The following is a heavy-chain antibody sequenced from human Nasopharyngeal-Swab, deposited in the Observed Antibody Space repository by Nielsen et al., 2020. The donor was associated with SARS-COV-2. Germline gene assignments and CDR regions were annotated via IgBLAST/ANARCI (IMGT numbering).Heavy chain of an antibody. J-gene: IGHJ4*02. V-gene: IGHV5-10-1*01. D-gene: IGHD1-20*01. Sequence: GGSLRLSCKGSGYSFTSYWISWVRQMPGKGLQWMGRIDPSDSYTYYSPSFQGHVTIPADKSIRTAYVQWSSLKASDTAMYYCARRPPYKWNPFDYWGQGTLVTVSS. CDR1: GYSFTSYW. CDR3: ARRPPYKWNPFDY. CDR2: IDPSDSYT.